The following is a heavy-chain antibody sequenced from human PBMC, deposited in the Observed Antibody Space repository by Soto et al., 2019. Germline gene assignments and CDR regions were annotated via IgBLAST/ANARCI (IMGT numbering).Heavy chain of an antibody. V-gene: IGHV1-69*06. Sequence: ASVKVSCKASGGTFSSYAISWVRQAPGQGLEWMGGIIPIFGTANYAQKFQGRVTITADKSTSTAYMELSSLRSEDTAVYYCAISRVGYDSSGYYYGHFDYWGQGTLVTVS. D-gene: IGHD3-22*01. CDR1: GGTFSSYA. CDR2: IIPIFGTA. J-gene: IGHJ4*02. CDR3: AISRVGYDSSGYYYGHFDY.